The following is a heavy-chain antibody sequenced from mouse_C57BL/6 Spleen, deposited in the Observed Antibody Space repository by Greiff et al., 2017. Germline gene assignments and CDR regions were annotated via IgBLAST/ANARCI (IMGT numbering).Heavy chain of an antibody. CDR1: GFSLTSYG. D-gene: IGHD3-2*02. J-gene: IGHJ4*01. CDR3: ARNSGAMDY. Sequence: QVQLKESGPGLVQPSQSLSITCTVSGFSLTSYGVHWVRQSPGKGLEWLGVIWSGGSTDNNAAFISRLSISKDNSKSQVFFKMNSLQADDTAIYYCARNSGAMDYWGQGTSVTVSS. V-gene: IGHV2-2*01. CDR2: IWSGGST.